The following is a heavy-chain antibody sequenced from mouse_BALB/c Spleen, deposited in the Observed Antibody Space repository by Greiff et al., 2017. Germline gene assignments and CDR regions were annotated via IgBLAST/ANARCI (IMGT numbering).Heavy chain of an antibody. CDR2: ISSGGST. CDR3: ARGLDGYYEAY. Sequence: EVHLVESGGGLVKPGGSLKLSCAASGFTFSSYAMSWVRQTPEKRLEWVASISSGGSTYYQDSVKGRFTISRDNARNILYLQMSSLRSEDTAMYYCARGLDGYYEAYWGQGTLVTVSA. D-gene: IGHD2-3*01. J-gene: IGHJ3*01. V-gene: IGHV5-6-5*01. CDR1: GFTFSSYA.